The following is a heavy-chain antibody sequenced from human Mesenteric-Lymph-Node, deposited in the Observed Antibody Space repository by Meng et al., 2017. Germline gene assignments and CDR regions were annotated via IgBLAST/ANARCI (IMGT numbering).Heavy chain of an antibody. J-gene: IGHJ3*02. CDR1: GFTFDDYG. V-gene: IGHV3-20*04. D-gene: IGHD3-16*01. CDR2: INWNGGST. Sequence: GGSLRLSCAASGFTFDDYGMSWVRQAPGKGLEWVSGINWNGGSTYYVDSVKGRFTISRDNSKNSLYLQMNSLRAEDTALYYCARADRGDDAFDIWGQGTMVTVSS. CDR3: ARADRGDDAFDI.